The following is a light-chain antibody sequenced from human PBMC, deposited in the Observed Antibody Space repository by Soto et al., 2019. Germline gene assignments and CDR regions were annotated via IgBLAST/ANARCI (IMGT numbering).Light chain of an antibody. CDR1: NLETKS. Sequence: SYELTQPPSMSVAPGQTARFPCGGNNLETKSVHWYQQRPGQAPVLVLYDDSDRPSGIPERFSGSNSGNTATLTISRVEAGDEADYFCQVWDAGRDHVVFGGGTKLTVL. CDR3: QVWDAGRDHVV. V-gene: IGLV3-21*02. J-gene: IGLJ2*01. CDR2: DDS.